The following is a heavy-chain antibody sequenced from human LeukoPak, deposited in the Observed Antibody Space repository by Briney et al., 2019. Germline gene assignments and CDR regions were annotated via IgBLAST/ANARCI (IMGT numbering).Heavy chain of an antibody. CDR2: IYHSERI. D-gene: IGHD3-10*01. J-gene: IGHJ6*03. CDR1: GGPISSSNW. CDR3: ARVHTNYGSGSYFPTRYYYYMDV. Sequence: PSETLSLTCAVSGGPISSSNWWSWARQPPGKGLVWIGEIYHSERIHYNPPLNSRVPISVDKSKNQFSLKLSSVTAADTAVYYCARVHTNYGSGSYFPTRYYYYMDVWGKGTTVTVSS. V-gene: IGHV4-4*02.